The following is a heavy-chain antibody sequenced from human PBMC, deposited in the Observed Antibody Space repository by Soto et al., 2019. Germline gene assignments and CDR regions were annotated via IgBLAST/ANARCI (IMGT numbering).Heavy chain of an antibody. D-gene: IGHD3-16*01. CDR1: GFTFRSYV. J-gene: IGHJ1*01. V-gene: IGHV3-30*19. CDR3: ARWGTTGGLDV. Sequence: QVQLVESGGGVVQPGTSLRVSCVGSGFTFRSYVIHWVRQAPGKGLEWVARTSYDGSGKYYGDSVRGRFTISRDNSRNTVDLQMDSLRLEDTALYYCARWGTTGGLDVWGQGTLVSVSS. CDR2: TSYDGSGK.